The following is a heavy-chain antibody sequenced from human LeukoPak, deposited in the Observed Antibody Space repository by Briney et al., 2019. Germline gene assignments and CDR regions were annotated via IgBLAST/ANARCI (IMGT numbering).Heavy chain of an antibody. V-gene: IGHV3-23*01. J-gene: IGHJ4*02. Sequence: PGGSLRLSCAASGFTFSSYALSWVRQAPGKGLEWVSAVDGRGSSTYYADSVKGRFTISRDNSNNTLYLQMNSLRAEDTAEYYCAKDLSGSGSYYPLDYWGQGTLVTASS. CDR2: VDGRGSST. CDR1: GFTFSSYA. CDR3: AKDLSGSGSYYPLDY. D-gene: IGHD3-10*01.